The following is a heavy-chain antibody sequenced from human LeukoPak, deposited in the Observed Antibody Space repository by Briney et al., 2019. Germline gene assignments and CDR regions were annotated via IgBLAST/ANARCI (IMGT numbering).Heavy chain of an antibody. CDR2: VYSSGIT. CDR3: ARQGDNTRWYVWFDP. Sequence: SETLSLTCTVSGGSMSRYYWSWIRQAPGKGLEWIGYVYSSGITNYNPSLRSRVTISVDTSRNQFSLKLTSVTAADTAVYYCARQGDNTRWYVWFDPWGQRTLVTVSS. J-gene: IGHJ5*02. D-gene: IGHD6-13*01. CDR1: GGSMSRYY. V-gene: IGHV4-59*08.